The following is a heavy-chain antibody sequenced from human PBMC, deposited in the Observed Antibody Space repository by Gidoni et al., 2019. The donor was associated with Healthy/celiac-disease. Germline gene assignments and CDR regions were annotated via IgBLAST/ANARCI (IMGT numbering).Heavy chain of an antibody. CDR2: ISYDGSNK. CDR1: GFTFRSYG. D-gene: IGHD1-20*01. CDR3: AKVITGSNYGMDV. V-gene: IGHV3-30*18. J-gene: IGHJ6*02. Sequence: QVQLVQSGGGVVKPGRSMRPYCAASGFTFRSYGMHWVRQAPGKGLEWVAVISYDGSNKYYADSVKGRFTISRDNSKNTLYLQMNSLRAEDTAVYYCAKVITGSNYGMDVWGQGTTVTVSS.